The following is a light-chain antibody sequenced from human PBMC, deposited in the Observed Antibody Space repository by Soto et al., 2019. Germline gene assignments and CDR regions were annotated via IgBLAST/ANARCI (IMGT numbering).Light chain of an antibody. CDR1: QTISSW. J-gene: IGKJ1*01. Sequence: DIPITPFSSTLCGSVGSRRTNTWRASQTISSWLAWYQQKPGKAPKLLIYKASTLKSGVPSRFSGSGSGTEFTLTISSLQPDDFATYYCQQYNSYSWTFGQGTKVDIK. V-gene: IGKV1-5*03. CDR2: KAS. CDR3: QQYNSYSWT.